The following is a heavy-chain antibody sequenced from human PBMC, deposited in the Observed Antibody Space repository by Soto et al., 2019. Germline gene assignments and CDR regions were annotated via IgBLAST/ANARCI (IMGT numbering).Heavy chain of an antibody. D-gene: IGHD3-22*01. Sequence: PGGSLRLSCAASGFTFSSYAMSWVRQAPGKGLEWVSAISGSGGSTYYADSVKGRFTISRDNSKNTLYLQMNSLRAEDTAVYYCATRPTYYYDSSGYYPSDYWGQGTLVTVSS. CDR2: ISGSGGST. CDR1: GFTFSSYA. CDR3: ATRPTYYYDSSGYYPSDY. V-gene: IGHV3-23*01. J-gene: IGHJ4*02.